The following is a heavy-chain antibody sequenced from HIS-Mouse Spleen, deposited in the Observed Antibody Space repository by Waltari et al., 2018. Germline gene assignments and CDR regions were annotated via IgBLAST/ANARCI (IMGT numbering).Heavy chain of an antibody. Sequence: QLQLQESGPGLVKPSETLSLTCTVSGCSISSSSYYWGWIRQPPGKGLEWIGRIYYSGITYYNPSLKSRVTIAVDTSKNQCSLKLSSVTAADTAVYYCAREIPYSSSWYDWYFDLCGRGTLVTVSS. CDR3: AREIPYSSSWYDWYFDL. CDR2: IYYSGIT. CDR1: GCSISSSSYY. J-gene: IGHJ2*01. D-gene: IGHD6-13*01. V-gene: IGHV4-39*07.